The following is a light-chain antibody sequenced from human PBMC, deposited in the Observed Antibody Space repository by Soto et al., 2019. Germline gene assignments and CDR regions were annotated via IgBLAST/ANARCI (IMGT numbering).Light chain of an antibody. Sequence: LTQSPTSLSLSLGERAPLSYRASQSVRGYLAWYQQKPGQPPRLLIYGASSRATGIPATFSGSGSGTDFTLTISRLQPEDFAVYFCQQYDSSPPTFGGGTKVDIK. CDR1: QSVRGY. J-gene: IGKJ4*02. CDR3: QQYDSSPPT. CDR2: GAS. V-gene: IGKV3-20*01.